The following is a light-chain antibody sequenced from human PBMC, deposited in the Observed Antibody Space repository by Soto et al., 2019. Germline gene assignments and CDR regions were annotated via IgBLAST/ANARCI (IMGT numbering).Light chain of an antibody. Sequence: WYQQKPGQPPKLIIYWASTRELGVPDRFSGSGSGTDFTLTISSLQAEDVAVYYCQQYYTTPRTFGHGTKVDNK. CDR2: WAS. CDR3: QQYYTTPRT. V-gene: IGKV4-1*01. J-gene: IGKJ1*01.